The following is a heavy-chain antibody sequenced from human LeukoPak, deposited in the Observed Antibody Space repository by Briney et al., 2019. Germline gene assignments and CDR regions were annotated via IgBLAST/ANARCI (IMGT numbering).Heavy chain of an antibody. Sequence: GGSLRLSCAASGFTFSSYAMSWVRQAPGKGLEWVSAISGSGGNTYYADSVKGRFTISRDKSKNTLLLQMNSLRAEDTAVYYCAKMSYGVYSDVDFWGQGTLVTVSS. CDR2: ISGSGGNT. CDR1: GFTFSSYA. D-gene: IGHD2-8*01. V-gene: IGHV3-23*01. J-gene: IGHJ4*02. CDR3: AKMSYGVYSDVDF.